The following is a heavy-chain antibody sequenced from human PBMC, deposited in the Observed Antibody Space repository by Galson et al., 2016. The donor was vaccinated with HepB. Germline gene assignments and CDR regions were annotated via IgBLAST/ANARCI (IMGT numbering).Heavy chain of an antibody. CDR2: VSGHAGST. V-gene: IGHV3-23*01. CDR3: AKANIIMVTLGVFLDT. D-gene: IGHD2-15*01. Sequence: SLRLSCAASGFPFNTYAMTWVRQAPGKGLEWVSGVSGHAGSTYYADSVKGRFAISRDNFMNTLYLQMNSLRADDTAVYYCAKANIIMVTLGVFLDTWGQGTLVTVSS. J-gene: IGHJ1*01. CDR1: GFPFNTYA.